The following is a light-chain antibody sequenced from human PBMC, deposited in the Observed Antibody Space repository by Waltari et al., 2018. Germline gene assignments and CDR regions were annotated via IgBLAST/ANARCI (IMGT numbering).Light chain of an antibody. CDR3: ATWDGSLRV. V-gene: IGLV1-51*01. CDR2: DNN. Sequence: QSGLTQPPSVSAAPGQKVTISCSGGTSTIGSRPLSWYQQVPGTAPKLLIYDNNQRPSGIPDRFSGSRSDTSATLAITGLQTGDEADYYCATWDGSLRVFGGGTRLTVL. J-gene: IGLJ3*02. CDR1: TSTIGSRP.